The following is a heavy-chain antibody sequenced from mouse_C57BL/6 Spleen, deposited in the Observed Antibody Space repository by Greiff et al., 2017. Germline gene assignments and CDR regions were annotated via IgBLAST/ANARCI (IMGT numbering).Heavy chain of an antibody. Sequence: EVQLQESGGGLVKPGGSLKLSCAASGFTFSDYGMHWVRQAPEKGLEWVAYISSGSSTIYYADTVKGRFTISRDNAKNTLFLQMTSLRSEDTAMYYCARPAVVANDWYFDVWGTGTTVTVSS. CDR3: ARPAVVANDWYFDV. CDR1: GFTFSDYG. CDR2: ISSGSSTI. D-gene: IGHD1-1*01. V-gene: IGHV5-17*01. J-gene: IGHJ1*03.